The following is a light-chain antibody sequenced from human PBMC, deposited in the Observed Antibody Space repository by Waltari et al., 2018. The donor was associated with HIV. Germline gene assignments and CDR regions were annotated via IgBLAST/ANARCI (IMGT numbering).Light chain of an antibody. CDR2: DVS. Sequence: QSALTQPRSVSGSPGQSVTIPCTGTSSYVGGYNYVSWYQQHPGKAPKLMIYDVSKRPSGVPDRFSGSKSGNTASLTISGLQAEDEADYYCCSYAGSFHWVFGGGTKLTVL. CDR1: SSYVGGYNY. V-gene: IGLV2-11*01. CDR3: CSYAGSFHWV. J-gene: IGLJ3*02.